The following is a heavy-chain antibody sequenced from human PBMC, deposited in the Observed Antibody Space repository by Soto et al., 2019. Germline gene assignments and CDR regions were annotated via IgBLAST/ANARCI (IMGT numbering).Heavy chain of an antibody. Sequence: ASVKVSCKASGGTFSSYAISWVRQAPGQGLEWMGGIIPIFGTANYAQKFQGRVTITADKSTSTAYMELSSLRSEDTAVYYCARGYCTNGVCYPVDYWGQGTLVTVSS. CDR3: ARGYCTNGVCYPVDY. V-gene: IGHV1-69*06. CDR2: IIPIFGTA. J-gene: IGHJ4*02. CDR1: GGTFSSYA. D-gene: IGHD2-8*01.